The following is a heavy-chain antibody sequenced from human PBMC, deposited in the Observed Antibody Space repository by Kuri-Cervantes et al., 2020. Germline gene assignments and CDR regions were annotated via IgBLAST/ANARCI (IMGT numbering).Heavy chain of an antibody. CDR2: ISSSSSTI. Sequence: GESLKISCAASGFTFSSYGMHWVRQAPGKGLEWVSYISSSSSTIYYADSVKGRFTIFRDNAKNSLYLQMNSLRDEDTAVYYCARDRGQWLKGGMDVWGQGTTVTVSS. J-gene: IGHJ6*02. CDR3: ARDRGQWLKGGMDV. D-gene: IGHD6-19*01. V-gene: IGHV3-48*02. CDR1: GFTFSSYG.